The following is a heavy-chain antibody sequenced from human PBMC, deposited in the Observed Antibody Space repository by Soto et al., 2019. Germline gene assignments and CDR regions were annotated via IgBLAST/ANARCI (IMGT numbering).Heavy chain of an antibody. V-gene: IGHV3-23*01. D-gene: IGHD3-22*01. J-gene: IGHJ4*02. CDR2: ISGSGGST. Sequence: GGSLRLSCAASGFTFSSYAMSWVGQAPGKGLEWVSAISGSGGSTYYADSVKGRFTISRDNSKNTLYLQMNSLRAEDTAVYYCAKDVISYYDSSGYYYWGQGTLVTVSS. CDR1: GFTFSSYA. CDR3: AKDVISYYDSSGYYY.